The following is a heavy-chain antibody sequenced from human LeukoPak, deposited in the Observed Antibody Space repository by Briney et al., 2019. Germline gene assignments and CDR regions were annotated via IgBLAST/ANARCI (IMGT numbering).Heavy chain of an antibody. CDR1: VYTFTSYD. CDR3: ARGNDYGDQTLDY. D-gene: IGHD4-17*01. CDR2: MNPNSGNT. J-gene: IGHJ4*02. V-gene: IGHV1-8*01. Sequence: GASVKVSCKASVYTFTSYDINWVREATGQGLEWMGWMNPNSGNTGYAQKFQGRVTMTRNTSISTAYMELSSLRSEDTAVYYCARGNDYGDQTLDYWGQGTLVTVSS.